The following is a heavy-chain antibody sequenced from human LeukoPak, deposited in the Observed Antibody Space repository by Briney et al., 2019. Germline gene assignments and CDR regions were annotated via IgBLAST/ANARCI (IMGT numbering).Heavy chain of an antibody. Sequence: SETLALTCTVSGGSISGYFWSWIRQPPGKGLEWVGYIYYSGSTNYNPSLKSRVTISVDTSKNQFSLMLSSVTAADTAVYYCARKIRDGYIYFDDWGRGALVSVSS. CDR3: ARKIRDGYIYFDD. CDR1: GGSISGYF. CDR2: IYYSGST. V-gene: IGHV4-59*01. J-gene: IGHJ4*02. D-gene: IGHD5-24*01.